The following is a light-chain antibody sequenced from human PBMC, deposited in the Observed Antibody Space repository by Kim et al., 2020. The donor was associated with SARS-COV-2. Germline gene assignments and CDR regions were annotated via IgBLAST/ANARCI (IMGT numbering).Light chain of an antibody. V-gene: IGLV1-51*01. Sequence: GQKGTHSCSGTSSNIRSNYVSWYRQLPGTGPKLLIYDNNKRPSGIPDRFSGSKSGPSATLGITGLQTGDEADYYCGTWDSSLSAVVFGGGTQLTVL. J-gene: IGLJ2*01. CDR2: DNN. CDR3: GTWDSSLSAVV. CDR1: SSNIRSNY.